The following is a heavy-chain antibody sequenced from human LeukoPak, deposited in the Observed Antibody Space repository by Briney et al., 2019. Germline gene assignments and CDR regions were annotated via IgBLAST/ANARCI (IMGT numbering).Heavy chain of an antibody. J-gene: IGHJ5*02. D-gene: IGHD6-19*01. V-gene: IGHV4-59*01. CDR2: IYYSGST. CDR3: ASVLSSSGWYDGWFDP. CDR1: GGSISSYY. Sequence: SETLSLTCTVSGGSISSYYWSWIRQPLGKGLEWIGYIYYSGSTNYNPSLKSRVTISVDTSKNQFSLKLSSVTAADTAVYYCASVLSSSGWYDGWFDPWGQGTLATVSS.